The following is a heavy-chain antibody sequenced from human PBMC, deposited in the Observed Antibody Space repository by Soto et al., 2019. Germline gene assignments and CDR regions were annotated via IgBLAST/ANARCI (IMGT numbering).Heavy chain of an antibody. CDR2: IYYSGST. Sequence: PSETLSLTCTVSGGSISRSTYYWGWIRQPPGKGLEWIGSIYYSGSTYYRPSLKSRVTISVDTSKNQFSLKLSSVTAADTAVYYCARQVPAAIRLGWFDPWGQGTPVTAPQ. D-gene: IGHD2-2*02. CDR3: ARQVPAAIRLGWFDP. J-gene: IGHJ5*02. V-gene: IGHV4-39*01. CDR1: GGSISRSTYY.